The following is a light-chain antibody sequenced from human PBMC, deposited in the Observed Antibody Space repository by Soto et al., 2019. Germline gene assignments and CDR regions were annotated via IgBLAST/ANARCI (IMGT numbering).Light chain of an antibody. CDR2: DAS. J-gene: IGKJ1*01. Sequence: EIVLTQSPATLSLSPGERATLSCRASQSVSSYLAWYQQKFGQAPRLLIYDASNRATGIPARISGSRSAADLIITISSLEPEDFAIYYCQQRSNWPLTFGQGTKVEIK. V-gene: IGKV3-11*01. CDR3: QQRSNWPLT. CDR1: QSVSSY.